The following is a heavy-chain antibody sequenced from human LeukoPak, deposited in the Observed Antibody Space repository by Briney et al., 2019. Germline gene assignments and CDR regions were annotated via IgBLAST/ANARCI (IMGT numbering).Heavy chain of an antibody. CDR3: ARGGERERHYDFWSGYLGRGFYYYYMDV. D-gene: IGHD3-3*01. CDR2: IYHSGST. CDR1: GYSIISDYF. J-gene: IGHJ6*03. V-gene: IGHV4-38-2*02. Sequence: SETLSLTCTVSGYSIISDYFWGWIRQPPGKGLEWIGTIYHSGSTYYSPSLKSRVTISVDTSKNQFSLKLSSVTAADTAVYYCARGGERERHYDFWSGYLGRGFYYYYMDVWGKGTTVTVSS.